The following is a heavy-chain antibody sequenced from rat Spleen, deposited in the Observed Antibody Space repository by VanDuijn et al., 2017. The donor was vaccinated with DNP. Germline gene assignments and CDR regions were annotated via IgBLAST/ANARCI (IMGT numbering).Heavy chain of an antibody. V-gene: IGHV2-41*01. J-gene: IGHJ3*01. CDR2: IWNNGGT. CDR1: GFTFSTAW. CDR3: TRVYYSAEDWFAY. D-gene: IGHD1-1*01. Sequence: VQVLESGGGLVQPGNSLKLSCATSGFTFSTAWMYWYRQFPGKGLEWMGVIWNNGGTRYNSVLKSRLRITKDTSKSQVFLKMNSLQTEDTAIYFCTRVYYSAEDWFAYWGQGTLVTVSS.